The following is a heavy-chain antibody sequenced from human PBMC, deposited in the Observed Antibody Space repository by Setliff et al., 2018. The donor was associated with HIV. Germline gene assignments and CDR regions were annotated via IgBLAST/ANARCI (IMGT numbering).Heavy chain of an antibody. CDR3: ARESLAAFDI. V-gene: IGHV4-59*12. CDR2: IYYTGST. CDR1: GGSINPYY. J-gene: IGHJ3*02. Sequence: PSETLSLTCTVSGGSINPYYWIWIRQPPGKRLEWIGFIYYTGSTHYNPSLKSRVSMSLYTSKNQFSLSLSSVTAADTAIYYCARESLAAFDIWGQGTLVTVSS.